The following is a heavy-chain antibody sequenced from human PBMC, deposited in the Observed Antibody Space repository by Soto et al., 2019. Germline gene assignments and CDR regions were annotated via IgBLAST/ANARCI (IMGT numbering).Heavy chain of an antibody. CDR2: IYPGDSDT. CDR3: ARHVPTGYYYYGMDV. CDR1: GYSFTSYW. J-gene: IGHJ6*02. V-gene: IGHV5-51*01. Sequence: GESLKISCQGSGYSFTSYWIGWVRQMPGKGLEWMGIIYPGDSDTRYSPSFQGQVTISADKSISTAYLQWSSLKASDTAMYYCARHVPTGYYYYGMDVWGQGTTVTVSS.